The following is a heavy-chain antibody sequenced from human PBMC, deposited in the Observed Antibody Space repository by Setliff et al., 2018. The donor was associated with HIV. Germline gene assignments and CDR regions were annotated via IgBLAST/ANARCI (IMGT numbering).Heavy chain of an antibody. D-gene: IGHD5-18*01. CDR3: ARVKIVDTATITGLFYYHYIDV. CDR2: ISYRGTT. Sequence: KTSETLSLTCTVSGDSVSSGAYYWSWIRQLPGKGLEYIGYISYRGTTYYNPSLKNRVTISLDKSENQFSLGLSSVAAADTAVYYCARVKIVDTATITGLFYYHYIDVWGKGTTVTVSS. CDR1: GDSVSSGAYY. J-gene: IGHJ6*03. V-gene: IGHV4-31*03.